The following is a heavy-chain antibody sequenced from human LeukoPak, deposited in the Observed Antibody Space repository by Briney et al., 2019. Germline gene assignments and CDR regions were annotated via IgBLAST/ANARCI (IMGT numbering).Heavy chain of an antibody. J-gene: IGHJ4*02. D-gene: IGHD5-12*01. V-gene: IGHV1-18*01. CDR2: ISAYNGNT. CDR1: GYTFTSYG. CDR3: ARAGVATPAGGGY. Sequence: ASVKVSCKPSGYTFTSYGISRVRQAPGQGLEWMGWISAYNGNTNYAQTLQGRVTMTTDTSTSTAYMELRSLRSDDTAVHYCARAGVATPAGGGYWGQGTLVTVSS.